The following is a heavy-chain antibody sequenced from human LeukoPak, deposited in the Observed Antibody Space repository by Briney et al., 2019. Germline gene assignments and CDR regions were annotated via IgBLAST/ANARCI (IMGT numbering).Heavy chain of an antibody. J-gene: IGHJ5*02. CDR3: AKIFHTDGYYLGEHLFDA. V-gene: IGHV3-23*01. CDR1: GFTFNNYA. CDR2: ISGSGGST. D-gene: IGHD3-22*01. Sequence: PGGSLRLSCAASGFTFNNYAMSWVRQPPGRGPEWLSSISGSGGSTADADSVKGRFTTSRDNSKSTLYLQMNSLRAEDTAIYYCAKIFHTDGYYLGEHLFDAWGQGTLVTVSS.